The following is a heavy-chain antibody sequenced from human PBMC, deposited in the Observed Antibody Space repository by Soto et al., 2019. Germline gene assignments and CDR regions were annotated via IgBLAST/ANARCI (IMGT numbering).Heavy chain of an antibody. V-gene: IGHV1-69*13. J-gene: IGHJ4*02. CDR1: GGSFSSYA. Sequence: GASVKVSCKASGGSFSSYAISCVRQAPGQGLEWMGGIIPIFGTANYAQKFQGRVTITADESTSTAYMELSSLRSEDTAVYYCARGSGSGTMSFDYWGQGTLVTVSS. CDR3: ARGSGSGTMSFDY. D-gene: IGHD1-26*01. CDR2: IIPIFGTA.